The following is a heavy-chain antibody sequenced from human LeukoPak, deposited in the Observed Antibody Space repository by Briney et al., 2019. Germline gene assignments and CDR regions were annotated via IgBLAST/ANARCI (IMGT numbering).Heavy chain of an antibody. CDR2: IYYTGNT. D-gene: IGHD3/OR15-3a*01. V-gene: IGHV4-39*01. CDR1: GVSISSSNSY. J-gene: IGHJ4*02. Sequence: SETLSLTCTVSGVSISSSNSYWGWIRQPPGKGLEWIGSIYYTGNTYYNASLKSRVTISIDTSKNQLSLRLTSVTATDTAMYYCVRQTGSGLFTLPGGQGTLVTVSS. CDR3: VRQTGSGLFTLP.